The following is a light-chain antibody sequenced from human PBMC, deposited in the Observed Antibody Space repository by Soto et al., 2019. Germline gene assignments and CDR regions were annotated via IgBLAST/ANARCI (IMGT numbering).Light chain of an antibody. CDR2: DAS. V-gene: IGKV3-11*01. J-gene: IGKJ2*01. CDR3: QQRNNWPYT. CDR1: QSVSSY. Sequence: EIVLTQSPATLSLSPGERATLSCRASQSVSSYLGWYQQKPVQAPRLLIYDASNRATGIPPRFSGSGSGTDFTLTISSLEPEDVAVYYCQQRNNWPYTFGQVTKVEI.